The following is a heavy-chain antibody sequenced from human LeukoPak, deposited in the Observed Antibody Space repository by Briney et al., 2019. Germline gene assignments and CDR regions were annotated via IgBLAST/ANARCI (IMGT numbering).Heavy chain of an antibody. CDR2: IYHSGST. J-gene: IGHJ3*02. CDR3: ARDLGRYYDSSGYPNAFDI. D-gene: IGHD3-22*01. V-gene: IGHV4-38-2*02. Sequence: SETLSLTCTVSGYSINSGYYWGWIRQPPGKGLEWIGSIYHSGSTNYNPSLKSRVTISVDTSKNQFSLQLNSVTPEDTAVYYCARDLGRYYDSSGYPNAFDIWGQGTMVTVSS. CDR1: GYSINSGYY.